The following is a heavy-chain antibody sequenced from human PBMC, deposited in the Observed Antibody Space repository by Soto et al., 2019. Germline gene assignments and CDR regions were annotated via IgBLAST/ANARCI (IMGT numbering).Heavy chain of an antibody. CDR3: APLSVSLSGPYGIHV. CDR2: IYNTGTT. CDR1: GGSVSGGSYY. Sequence: SETLSLTCTVSGGSVSGGSYYWSWIRQSPGKGLEWIGYIYNTGTTKYNATIKSRVTISVDTSKNQFSLRLNSVTAADTAVYYCAPLSVSLSGPYGIHVWGQGTTVTVSS. D-gene: IGHD2-15*01. V-gene: IGHV4-61*01. J-gene: IGHJ6*02.